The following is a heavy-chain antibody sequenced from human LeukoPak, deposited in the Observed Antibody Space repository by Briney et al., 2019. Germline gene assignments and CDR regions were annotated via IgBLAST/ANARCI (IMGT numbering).Heavy chain of an antibody. CDR2: ISGSGGST. Sequence: GGSLRLPYAASGFTFSSYAMSWVRQAPGKGLEWVSAISGSGGSTYYADSVKGRFTISRDNSKNTLYLQMNSLRAEDTAVYYCAKDRRAIAAHTNDYWGQGTLVTVSS. CDR1: GFTFSSYA. D-gene: IGHD6-13*01. J-gene: IGHJ4*02. CDR3: AKDRRAIAAHTNDY. V-gene: IGHV3-23*01.